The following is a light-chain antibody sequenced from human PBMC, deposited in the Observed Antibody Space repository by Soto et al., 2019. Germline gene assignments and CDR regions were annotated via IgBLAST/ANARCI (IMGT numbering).Light chain of an antibody. J-gene: IGLJ1*01. Sequence: QSALTQPASVSGSPGQSITISCTGTSSDVGGYNYVSWYQQHPGKAPKFMIYDVSIRPSGVSNRFSGSKSGNTASLTISGLQAEDEADYYCCSYASSSRYVFGTGTKVTVL. V-gene: IGLV2-14*03. CDR2: DVS. CDR1: SSDVGGYNY. CDR3: CSYASSSRYV.